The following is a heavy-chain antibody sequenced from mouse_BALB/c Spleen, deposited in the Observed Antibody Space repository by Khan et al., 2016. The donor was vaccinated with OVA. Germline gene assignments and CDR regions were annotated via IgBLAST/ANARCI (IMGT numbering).Heavy chain of an antibody. D-gene: IGHD1-1*01. Sequence: QIQLVQSGPELKKPGETVQISCKASGFTFTNYGMNWVKQAPGKGLKWMGWINTYTGEPTFADDFKGQVAFSLETSASTAYLQINSLKNEDTATYFCARVYYDGTMDCWGQGTSVTVSS. J-gene: IGHJ4*01. CDR2: INTYTGEP. CDR1: GFTFTNYG. V-gene: IGHV9-3-1*01. CDR3: ARVYYDGTMDC.